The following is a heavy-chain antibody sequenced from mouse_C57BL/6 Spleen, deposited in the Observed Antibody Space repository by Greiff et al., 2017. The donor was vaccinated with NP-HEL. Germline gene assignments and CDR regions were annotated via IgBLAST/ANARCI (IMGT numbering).Heavy chain of an antibody. V-gene: IGHV1-64*01. CDR2: IYPSSGST. D-gene: IGHD6-2*01. CDR3: ARFVSPYGMDD. CDR1: GYTFTSYW. Sequence: QVQLQQPGAELVKPGASVKLSCKASGYTFTSYWMHWVKQRPGQGLEWIGKIYPSSGSTNYNEKFKSKATLTVDKSSSTAYMQLRSLPSEDSAVVYCARFVSPYGMDDWGQGTSVTVS. J-gene: IGHJ4*01.